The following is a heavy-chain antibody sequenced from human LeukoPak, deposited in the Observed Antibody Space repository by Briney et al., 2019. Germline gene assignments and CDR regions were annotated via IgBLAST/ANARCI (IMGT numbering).Heavy chain of an antibody. CDR3: ARGITMVRGAEPYYFDY. Sequence: SETLSLTCTVSGGSISSYCWSWIRQPPGKGLEWIGYIYYSGSTNYNPSLKSRVTISVDTSKNQFSLKLSSVTAADTAVYYCARGITMVRGAEPYYFDYWGQGTLVTVSS. V-gene: IGHV4-59*01. CDR2: IYYSGST. CDR1: GGSISSYC. D-gene: IGHD3-10*01. J-gene: IGHJ4*02.